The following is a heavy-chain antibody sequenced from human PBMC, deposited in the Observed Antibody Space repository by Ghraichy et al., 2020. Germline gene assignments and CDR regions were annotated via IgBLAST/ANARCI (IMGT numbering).Heavy chain of an antibody. Sequence: GGSLRLSCAASGFTFGSYEMNWVRQAPGKGLEWVSYISSSGSTIYYADSVKGRFTISRDNAKNSLYLQMNSLRAEDTAVDYCASAGKRYNWNDGPGIAFDIWGQGTMVTVSS. D-gene: IGHD1-20*01. V-gene: IGHV3-48*03. CDR3: ASAGKRYNWNDGPGIAFDI. CDR2: ISSSGSTI. CDR1: GFTFGSYE. J-gene: IGHJ3*02.